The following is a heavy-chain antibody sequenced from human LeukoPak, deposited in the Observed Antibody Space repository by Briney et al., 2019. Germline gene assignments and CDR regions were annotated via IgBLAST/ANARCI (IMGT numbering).Heavy chain of an antibody. CDR3: ARDRGFLGRWFDP. V-gene: IGHV4-38-2*02. D-gene: IGHD2/OR15-2a*01. J-gene: IGHJ5*02. CDR2: IYHSGST. CDR1: GYSISSGYY. Sequence: SETLSLTCTVSGYSISSGYYWGWIRQPPGKGLEWIGSIYHSGSTYYNPSLKSRVTISVDTSKNQFSLKLSSVTAADTTVYYCARDRGFLGRWFDPWGQGTLVTVSS.